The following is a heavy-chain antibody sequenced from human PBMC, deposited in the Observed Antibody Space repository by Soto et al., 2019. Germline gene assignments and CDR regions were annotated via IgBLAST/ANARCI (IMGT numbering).Heavy chain of an antibody. J-gene: IGHJ4*01. D-gene: IGHD3-10*01. CDR3: ARVQATYGSQCFDY. V-gene: IGHV4-31*03. CDR2: IYFTGIA. Sequence: SGTLSLTCTVSGASISRENDYCSGIRQRPGNGLEWIGFIYFTGIAYYNPSLKSRVAISVETSKSQFSLSVTSVTAADTAVYYCARVQATYGSQCFDYWGHGSLVTVS. CDR1: GASISRENDY.